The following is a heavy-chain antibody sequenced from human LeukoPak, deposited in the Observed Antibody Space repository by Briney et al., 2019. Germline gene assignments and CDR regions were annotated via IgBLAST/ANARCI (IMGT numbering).Heavy chain of an antibody. Sequence: SGGSLRLSCAASGLTFSSYAMSWVRQAPGKGLQWVSSISGSGGTFYADSVKGRFTISRDNSKNTLYLQMNSLRAEDTAVYYCAKARIQLWDVDYWGQGTLVTVSS. CDR2: ISGSGGT. J-gene: IGHJ4*02. D-gene: IGHD5-18*01. CDR3: AKARIQLWDVDY. CDR1: GLTFSSYA. V-gene: IGHV3-23*01.